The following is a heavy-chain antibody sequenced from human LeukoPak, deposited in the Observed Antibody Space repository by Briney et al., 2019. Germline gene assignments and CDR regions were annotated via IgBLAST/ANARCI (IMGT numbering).Heavy chain of an antibody. Sequence: SETLSLTCAASGGSFRGYYWSWIRQPPGKGLEWIGEINHSGSTNYNPSLKSRVTISVDTSKHQFSLKLSSVTAADTAVYYCARYDRVAERTYYYYYMDVWGKGT. CDR1: GGSFRGYY. J-gene: IGHJ6*03. CDR2: INHSGST. D-gene: IGHD6-19*01. V-gene: IGHV4-34*01. CDR3: ARYDRVAERTYYYYYMDV.